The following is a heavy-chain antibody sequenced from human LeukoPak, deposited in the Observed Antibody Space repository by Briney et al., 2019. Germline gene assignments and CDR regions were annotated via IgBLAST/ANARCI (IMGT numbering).Heavy chain of an antibody. CDR2: ISYDGSNK. CDR1: GFTFSSYA. V-gene: IGHV3-30-3*01. D-gene: IGHD3-10*01. Sequence: GGSLRLSCAASGFTFSSYAMHWVRQAPGKGLEWVAVISYDGSNKYYADSVKGRFTISRDNSKNTLYLQMNSLRAEDTAVYYCAGPYGSGRDFGYWGQGTLVTVSS. J-gene: IGHJ4*02. CDR3: AGPYGSGRDFGY.